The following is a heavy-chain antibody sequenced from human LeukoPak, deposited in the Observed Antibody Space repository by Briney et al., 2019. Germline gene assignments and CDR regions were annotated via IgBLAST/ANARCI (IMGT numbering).Heavy chain of an antibody. J-gene: IGHJ4*02. CDR2: ISGSGANT. CDR1: GFTFSTYA. D-gene: IGHD3-16*02. V-gene: IGHV3-23*01. CDR3: AQERAGYTNPYYFDY. Sequence: GGSLRLSCAASGFTFSTYAMSWVRQARAKGLEWVSTISGSGANTYYADSVRGRFTISRDNSKNTLYLHMSSLRAEDTAVYYCAQERAGYTNPYYFDYWGQGTLVTVSS.